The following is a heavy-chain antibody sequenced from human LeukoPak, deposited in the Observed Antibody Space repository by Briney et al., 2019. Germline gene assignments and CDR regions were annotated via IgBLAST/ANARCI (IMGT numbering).Heavy chain of an antibody. J-gene: IGHJ4*02. V-gene: IGHV1-69*13. D-gene: IGHD3-16*01. CDR1: GGTFSSYA. Sequence: ASVKVSCKASGGTFSSYAISWVRQAPGQGLEWMGGIIPIFGTANYAQKFQGRVTITADESTSTAYMELSSLRSEDTAVYYCATVPGVKGAFYFDYWGQGTLVTVSS. CDR2: IIPIFGTA. CDR3: ATVPGVKGAFYFDY.